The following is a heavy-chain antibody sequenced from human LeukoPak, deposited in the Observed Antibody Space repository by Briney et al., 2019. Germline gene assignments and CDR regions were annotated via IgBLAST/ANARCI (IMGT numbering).Heavy chain of an antibody. CDR1: GGSFSGYY. J-gene: IGHJ4*02. D-gene: IGHD3-22*01. V-gene: IGHV4-34*01. Sequence: SETLSLTCAVYGGSFSGYYWSWIRQPPGKGLECIGEINHSGSTNYNPSLKSRVTISVDTSKNQFSLKLSSVTAADTAVYYCARTYYYDSSGYWVRYFDYWGQGTLVTVSS. CDR2: INHSGST. CDR3: ARTYYYDSSGYWVRYFDY.